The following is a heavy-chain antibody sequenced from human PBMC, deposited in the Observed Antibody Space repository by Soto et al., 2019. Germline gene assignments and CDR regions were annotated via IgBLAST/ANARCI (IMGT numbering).Heavy chain of an antibody. Sequence: GGSLRLSCAASGFTFSSYNMNWVRQAPGKGLEWVSYISSSSSTIYYADSVKGRFTISRDNAKNSLYLQMNSLRAEDTAIYYCARTLANDYYYGMDVWGQGT. CDR3: ARTLANDYYYGMDV. J-gene: IGHJ6*02. CDR1: GFTFSSYN. V-gene: IGHV3-48*01. CDR2: ISSSSSTI.